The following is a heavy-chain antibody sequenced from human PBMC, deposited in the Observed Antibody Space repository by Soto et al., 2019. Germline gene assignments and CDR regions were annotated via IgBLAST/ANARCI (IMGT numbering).Heavy chain of an antibody. CDR3: AHRLDYYDSSGYYPDWFDP. Sequence: SGPTLVNPTQTLTLTCTFSGFSLSTSGVGVGWIRQPPGKALEWLALIYWNDDKRYSPSLKSRLTITKDTSKNQVVLTMTNMDPVDTATYYCAHRLDYYDSSGYYPDWFDPWGQGTLVTV. D-gene: IGHD3-22*01. CDR1: GFSLSTSGVG. J-gene: IGHJ5*02. CDR2: IYWNDDK. V-gene: IGHV2-5*01.